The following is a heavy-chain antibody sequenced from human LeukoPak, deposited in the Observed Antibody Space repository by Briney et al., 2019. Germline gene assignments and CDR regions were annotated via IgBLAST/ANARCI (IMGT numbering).Heavy chain of an antibody. CDR3: ARVQGLSRMDV. CDR1: GGSFSGYY. V-gene: IGHV4-34*01. J-gene: IGHJ6*02. D-gene: IGHD6-25*01. CDR2: VNHSGGT. Sequence: SETLSLTCAVYGGSFSGYYWSWIRQPPGKGLEWIGEVNHSGGTNSNPSLKSRVTISVDTSKNQFSLKLSSVTAADTAVYYCARVQGLSRMDVWGQGTTVTVSS.